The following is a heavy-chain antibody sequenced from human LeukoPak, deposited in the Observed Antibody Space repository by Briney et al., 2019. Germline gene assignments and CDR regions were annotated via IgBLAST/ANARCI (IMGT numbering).Heavy chain of an antibody. V-gene: IGHV1-69*04. CDR1: GGTFSSYA. J-gene: IGHJ4*02. CDR2: IIPILGIA. Sequence: SVKVSCKASGGTFSSYAISWVRQAPGQGLEWMGRIIPILGIANYAQKFQGRVTITADKSTSAAYMELSSLRSEDTAVYYCAPTYYYGSGNDDWGQGTLVTVSS. D-gene: IGHD3-10*01. CDR3: APTYYYGSGNDD.